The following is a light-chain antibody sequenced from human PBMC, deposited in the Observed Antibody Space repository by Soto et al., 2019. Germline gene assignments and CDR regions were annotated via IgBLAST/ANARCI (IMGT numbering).Light chain of an antibody. J-gene: IGLJ1*01. Sequence: QSVLTQPASVSGSPGQSITISCTGTSSVVGSYNLVSWYQQHPGKAPKLMIYEVSKRPSGVSNRFSGSKSGNTASLTISGLQAEDEADYYCCSYAGSTPYVFGTGTKVTDL. V-gene: IGLV2-23*02. CDR3: CSYAGSTPYV. CDR1: SSVVGSYNL. CDR2: EVS.